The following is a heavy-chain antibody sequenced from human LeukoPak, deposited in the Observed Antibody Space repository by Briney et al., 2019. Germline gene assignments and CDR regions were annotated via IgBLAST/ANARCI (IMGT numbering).Heavy chain of an antibody. CDR3: ARAAGNYFFDY. J-gene: IGHJ4*02. CDR2: ISGSGGST. D-gene: IGHD1-7*01. CDR1: GFTFSSYA. Sequence: GSLRLSCAASGFTFSSYAMSWVRQAPGKGLEWVSVISGSGGSTYYADSVRGRFTISRDNSKNTLFLQMNSLRAEDTAVYYCARAAGNYFFDYWGQGTLVTVSS. V-gene: IGHV3-23*01.